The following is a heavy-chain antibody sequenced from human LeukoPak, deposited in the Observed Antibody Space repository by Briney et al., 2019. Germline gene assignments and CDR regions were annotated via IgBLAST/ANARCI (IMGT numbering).Heavy chain of an antibody. CDR3: ARDELRGAAVH. CDR2: INPSGGST. D-gene: IGHD3-10*01. V-gene: IGHV1-46*01. CDR1: GYTFTSYY. Sequence: ASVKVSCKASGYTFTSYYMHWVRQAPGQGLEWMGIINPSGGSTSYAQKFQGRVTMTRDTSTSTVYMELSSLRSEDTAVCYCARDELRGAAVHWGQGTLVTVSS. J-gene: IGHJ4*02.